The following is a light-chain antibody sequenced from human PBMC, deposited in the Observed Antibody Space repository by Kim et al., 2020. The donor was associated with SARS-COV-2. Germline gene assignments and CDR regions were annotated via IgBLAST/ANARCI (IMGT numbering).Light chain of an antibody. CDR1: QSVSSD. J-gene: IGKJ2*01. V-gene: IGKV3-15*01. CDR2: GAS. CDR3: QQYKNWPPYT. Sequence: EIVMTQSPATLSVSPGERATLSCRASQSVSSDLAWYQQKPGQAPRLLIYGASTRATGIPARFSGSGSGTEFTLTISSLQSEDFALYYCQQYKNWPPYTFGQGTKLEI.